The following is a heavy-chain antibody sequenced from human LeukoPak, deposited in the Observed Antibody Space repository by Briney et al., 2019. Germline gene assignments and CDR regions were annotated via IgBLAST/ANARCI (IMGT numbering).Heavy chain of an antibody. Sequence: GGSLRLSCVASGFTFRLDAMSWVRQAPGKGLECVSSISGSDVSTYYADSVKGRFTISRDNSKNTLYLQMNRLRAEDTAVYYCAKGPPIAVAGTGVDYWGQGTLVTVSS. CDR3: AKGPPIAVAGTGVDY. CDR1: GFTFRLDA. D-gene: IGHD6-19*01. V-gene: IGHV3-23*01. J-gene: IGHJ4*02. CDR2: ISGSDVST.